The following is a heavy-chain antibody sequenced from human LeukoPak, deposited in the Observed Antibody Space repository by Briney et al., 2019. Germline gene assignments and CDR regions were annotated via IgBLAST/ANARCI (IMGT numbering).Heavy chain of an antibody. CDR2: IYTSGST. CDR1: GGSLSSSSYF. Sequence: SETLSLTCTVSGGSLSSSSYFWSWIRQPAGKGLEWIGRIYTSGSTNYNPSLKSRVTISVDTSKNQFSLKLSSVTAADTAVYYCARYYDSSGYYYYYMDVWGKGTTVTVSS. CDR3: ARYYDSSGYYYYYMDV. J-gene: IGHJ6*03. V-gene: IGHV4-61*02. D-gene: IGHD3-22*01.